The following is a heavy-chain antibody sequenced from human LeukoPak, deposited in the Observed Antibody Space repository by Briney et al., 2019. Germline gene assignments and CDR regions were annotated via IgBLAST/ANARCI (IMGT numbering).Heavy chain of an antibody. J-gene: IGHJ4*02. D-gene: IGHD4-11*01. CDR1: GFTFSSYW. V-gene: IGHV3-74*01. CDR3: TRTTGQRCFDC. Sequence: GGSLRLSCAASGFTFSSYWMHWVRQAPGKRPEWISHISSGDGTNIGYADSVKGRLTISRDNAKNTLYLQMNSLGVEDTAVYYCTRTTGQRCFDCWGQGTQVTVSS. CDR2: ISSGDGTNI.